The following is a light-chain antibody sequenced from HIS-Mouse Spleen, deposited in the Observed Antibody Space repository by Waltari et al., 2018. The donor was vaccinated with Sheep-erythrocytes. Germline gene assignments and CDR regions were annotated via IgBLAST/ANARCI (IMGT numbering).Light chain of an antibody. V-gene: IGLV1-44*01. Sequence: QSVLTQPPSASGTPGQRVTISCSGSSSNIGSNTVNWYQQLPGTAPKLLIYSSHTRPSGVPDRCSGSEFGTAASLAISGLQSEDEADYYCAAWDDSLNGVVFGGGTKLTVL. CDR1: SSNIGSNT. CDR2: SSH. CDR3: AAWDDSLNGVV. J-gene: IGLJ2*01.